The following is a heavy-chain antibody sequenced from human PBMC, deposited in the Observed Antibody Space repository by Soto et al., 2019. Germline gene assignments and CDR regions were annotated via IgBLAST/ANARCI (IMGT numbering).Heavy chain of an antibody. CDR1: GLIFETYS. D-gene: IGHD1-26*01. J-gene: IGHJ4*02. CDR2: ISGAGGST. Sequence: EVQLLESGGGLVQPGGSLRLSCAASGLIFETYSMSWVRQPPGKGLEWVSGISGAGGSTYYADSVKGRFTISRDNSKNTLYLQVNSLRAEDTAVYYCAKSWGDTWDRYYVDSGGQGTRVSVSS. CDR3: AKSWGDTWDRYYVDS. V-gene: IGHV3-23*01.